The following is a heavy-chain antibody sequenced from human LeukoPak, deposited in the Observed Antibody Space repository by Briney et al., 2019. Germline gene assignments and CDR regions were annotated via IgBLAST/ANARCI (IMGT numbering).Heavy chain of an antibody. J-gene: IGHJ4*02. V-gene: IGHV3-48*03. CDR1: GFIFSKYE. Sequence: PGGSLRLSCAASGFIFSKYEMNWVRQAPGKGLEWLSYISGSGDVIYDADSVKGRFTISRDNAKNALYLQMNSLRVEDTAVYYCAREAGDHNDSSGFLGYWGQGTLVTVSS. D-gene: IGHD3-22*01. CDR2: ISGSGDVI. CDR3: AREAGDHNDSSGFLGY.